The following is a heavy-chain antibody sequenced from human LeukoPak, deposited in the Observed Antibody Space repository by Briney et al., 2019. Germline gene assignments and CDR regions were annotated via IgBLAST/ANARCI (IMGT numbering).Heavy chain of an antibody. V-gene: IGHV3-74*01. J-gene: IGHJ4*02. CDR3: TRDANWAVNDY. CDR1: GFTFSDCW. CDR2: INGDGTYT. Sequence: GGSLRLSCTTSGFTFSDCWMHWVRQIPGKGLLWVTRINGDGTYTNYAGSVRGRFTISRDNAKNTVYLQMNSLRVDDTAVYYCTRDANWAVNDYWGQGTLVTVSS. D-gene: IGHD3-16*01.